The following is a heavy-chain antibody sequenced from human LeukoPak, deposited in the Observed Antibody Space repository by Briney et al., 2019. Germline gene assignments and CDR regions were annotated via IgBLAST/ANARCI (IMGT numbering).Heavy chain of an antibody. Sequence: SETLSLTCTVSGGSISSYYWSWIRQPPGKGLEWIGYIYYSGSTNYNPSLKSRVTISVDTSKSQFSLKLSSVTAADTAVYYCARDRGSSWYNWFDPWGQGTLVTVSS. CDR1: GGSISSYY. V-gene: IGHV4-59*12. J-gene: IGHJ5*02. D-gene: IGHD6-13*01. CDR3: ARDRGSSWYNWFDP. CDR2: IYYSGST.